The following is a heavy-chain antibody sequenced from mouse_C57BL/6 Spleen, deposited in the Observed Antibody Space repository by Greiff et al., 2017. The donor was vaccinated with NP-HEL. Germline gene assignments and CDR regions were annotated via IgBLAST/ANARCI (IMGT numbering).Heavy chain of an antibody. J-gene: IGHJ4*01. CDR3: ARYGGNPYYAMDY. V-gene: IGHV1-72*01. CDR2: IDPNSGGT. D-gene: IGHD1-1*01. Sequence: VQLQQPGAELVKPGASVKLSCKASGYTFTSYWMHWVKQRPGRGLEWIGRIDPNSGGTKYNEKFKSKATLTVDKPSSTAYMQRSSLTSEDSAVYYCARYGGNPYYAMDYWGQGTSVTVSS. CDR1: GYTFTSYW.